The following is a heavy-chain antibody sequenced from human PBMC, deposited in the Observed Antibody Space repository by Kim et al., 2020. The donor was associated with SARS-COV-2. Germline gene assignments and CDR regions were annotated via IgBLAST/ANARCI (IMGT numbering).Heavy chain of an antibody. D-gene: IGHD3-22*01. J-gene: IGHJ4*02. CDR3: AKHLSTSVYYHD. CDR2: ISANGRNT. CDR1: GFTFSSFS. V-gene: IGHV3-23*01. Sequence: GGSLRLSCAGSGFTFSSFSMTWVRQGPGQGLEWVASISANGRNTSYADSVKGHSTISRDNSKNTLYLEMNSLRAEDTAVYYCAKHLSTSVYYHDWGQGTL.